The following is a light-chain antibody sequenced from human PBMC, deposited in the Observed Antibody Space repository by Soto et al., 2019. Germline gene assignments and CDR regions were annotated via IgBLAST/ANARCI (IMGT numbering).Light chain of an antibody. J-gene: IGKJ3*01. Sequence: DIQMTQSPSSLSASVGDRVTITCQASQHISNYLNWYQQKPGKAPMLLIYYASNLETGDTSRFSGSVSGTDLTFNISSLQPEYIAIDYCQQYDNRPLTFGPGTKVDIK. CDR2: YAS. CDR1: QHISNY. CDR3: QQYDNRPLT. V-gene: IGKV1-33*01.